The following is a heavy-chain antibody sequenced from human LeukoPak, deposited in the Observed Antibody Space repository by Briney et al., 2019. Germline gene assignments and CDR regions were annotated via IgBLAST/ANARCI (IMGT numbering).Heavy chain of an antibody. D-gene: IGHD3-22*01. Sequence: KASETLSLTCTVSGGPFTTHYWSWIRQPPGKGLEWIGYISYLGSTNYNPSLKSRVTISIDTSKNEVSLMLTSVTAADTAVYYCASDSISMNAFDAWGQGTMVTVSS. CDR2: ISYLGST. CDR1: GGPFTTHY. V-gene: IGHV4-59*11. J-gene: IGHJ3*01. CDR3: ASDSISMNAFDA.